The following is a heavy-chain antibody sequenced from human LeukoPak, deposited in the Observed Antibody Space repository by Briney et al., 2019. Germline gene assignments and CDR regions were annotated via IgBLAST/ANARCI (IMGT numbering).Heavy chain of an antibody. J-gene: IGHJ6*02. V-gene: IGHV3-7*01. CDR2: IKQDGSEK. Sequence: GGSLRLSCAAYGFTFSSYWMRWVRQAPGKGLEWVANIKQDGSEKYYVDSVKGRFTISRDNAKNSLYLQMNSLRAEDTAVYYCARAIFGSPYRGTHYYGMDVWGQGTTVTVSS. CDR3: ARAIFGSPYRGTHYYGMDV. CDR1: GFTFSSYW. D-gene: IGHD3-3*01.